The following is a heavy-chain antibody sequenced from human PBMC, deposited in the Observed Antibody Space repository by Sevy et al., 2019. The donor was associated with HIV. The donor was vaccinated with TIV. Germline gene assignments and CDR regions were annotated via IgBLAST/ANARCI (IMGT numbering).Heavy chain of an antibody. CDR1: GFTFSNFA. Sequence: GGSLRLSCAASGFTFSNFAMHWVRQAPGKGLEWVAVISYDGSNKYYADSVKGRFTISRDNSKHTLYLQMGSLRTEDMAAYYCVREPYSGSGGSFDMWGQATMVTVSS. CDR3: VREPYSGSGGSFDM. CDR2: ISYDGSNK. J-gene: IGHJ3*02. V-gene: IGHV3-30*14. D-gene: IGHD1-26*01.